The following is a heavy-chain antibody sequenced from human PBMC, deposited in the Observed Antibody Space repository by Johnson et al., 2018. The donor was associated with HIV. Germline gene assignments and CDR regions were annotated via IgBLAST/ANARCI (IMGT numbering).Heavy chain of an antibody. CDR1: GFTFSSYG. CDR2: IRYDGSNK. V-gene: IGHV3-30*02. Sequence: QMQLVESGGGVVQPGGSLRLSCAASGFTFSSYGMHWVRQAPGKGLEWVAFIRYDGSNKYYADSVKGRFTISRENAKNSLYLQMNSLRAEDTALYYCAKLVGATHPLDIWGQGTMVTVSS. J-gene: IGHJ3*02. D-gene: IGHD1-26*01. CDR3: AKLVGATHPLDI.